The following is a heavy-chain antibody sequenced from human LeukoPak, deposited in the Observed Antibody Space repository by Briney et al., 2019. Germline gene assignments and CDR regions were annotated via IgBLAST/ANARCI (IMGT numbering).Heavy chain of an antibody. Sequence: SVKVSCKASGGTFSSYAISWVRQAPGQGLEWMGGIIPIFGTANYAQKFQGRVTITADESTSTAYTELSSLRSEDTAVYHCARRRLAARKYCSSTSCYPYYYMDVGGKGTTVTVSS. V-gene: IGHV1-69*13. CDR1: GGTFSSYA. CDR3: ARRRLAARKYCSSTSCYPYYYMDV. CDR2: IIPIFGTA. D-gene: IGHD2-2*01. J-gene: IGHJ6*03.